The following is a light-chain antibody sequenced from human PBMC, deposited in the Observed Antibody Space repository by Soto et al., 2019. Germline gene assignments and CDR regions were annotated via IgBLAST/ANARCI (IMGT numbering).Light chain of an antibody. CDR1: QSVSRN. CDR2: GAS. Sequence: EVVMTQSPATLSVSPGERATLSCRASQSVSRNLAWYQQKPGQPPRLLIFGASSRATGIPARFSGSGSGTDFTLTISSLQSADFAVYYCHQYSSWPPGQTFGQGTKVQLK. J-gene: IGKJ1*01. V-gene: IGKV3-15*01. CDR3: HQYSSWPPGQT.